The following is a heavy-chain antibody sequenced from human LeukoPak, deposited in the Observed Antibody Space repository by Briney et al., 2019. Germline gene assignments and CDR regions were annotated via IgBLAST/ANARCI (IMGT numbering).Heavy chain of an antibody. D-gene: IGHD3-10*01. CDR1: GGSISSYY. Sequence: SETLSLTCTVSGGSISSYYWSWIRQPPGKGLEWIGYIYYSGSTNYNPSLKSRVTISVDTSKNQFSLKLSSVTAADTAVYYCARNMVRGVITYYYYMDVWGKGTTVTVSS. CDR3: ARNMVRGVITYYYYMDV. J-gene: IGHJ6*03. CDR2: IYYSGST. V-gene: IGHV4-59*01.